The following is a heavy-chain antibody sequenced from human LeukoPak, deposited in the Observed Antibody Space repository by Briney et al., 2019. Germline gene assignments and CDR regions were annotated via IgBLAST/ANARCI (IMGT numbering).Heavy chain of an antibody. J-gene: IGHJ4*02. Sequence: GRSLRLSCAASGLTFSSHTMHWVRQAPGKGLEWVAIIWYDGSSIYYADSVKGRFTISRDNSKNTLYLQMNSLRAEDTAMYYCARDWAGTWDYWGQGTLVTVSS. CDR1: GLTFSSHT. CDR2: IWYDGSSI. CDR3: ARDWAGTWDY. D-gene: IGHD6-19*01. V-gene: IGHV3-33*01.